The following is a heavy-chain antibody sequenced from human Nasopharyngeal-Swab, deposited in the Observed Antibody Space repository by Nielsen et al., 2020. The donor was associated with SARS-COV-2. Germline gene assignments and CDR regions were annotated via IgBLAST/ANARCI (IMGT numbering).Heavy chain of an antibody. V-gene: IGHV3-74*01. CDR2: IDFDGSNT. CDR3: AAGLHGYSGCHDFGY. CDR1: EFTLRNHW. J-gene: IGHJ4*02. D-gene: IGHD5-12*01. Sequence: GESLKISCTPSEFTLRNHWMHWVRLTPGKGLVWVSGIDFDGSNTFYADSVKGRFTISRDNGENTLSLQMNSLRDEDTGVYYCAAGLHGYSGCHDFGYWGQGTLVTVSS.